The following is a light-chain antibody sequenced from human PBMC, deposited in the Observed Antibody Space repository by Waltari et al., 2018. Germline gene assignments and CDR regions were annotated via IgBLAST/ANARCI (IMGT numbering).Light chain of an antibody. CDR3: QQRYGYPLT. CDR2: GAS. CDR1: QGIGSF. Sequence: DIQLTQSPSFLSASVGDRVTITCRASQGIGSFLAWYQQNPGKAPKFLIYGASTLQDGVPSRFSGSGSGTEFSLTISSLQPEDSASYYCQQRYGYPLTFGQGTKLEIK. J-gene: IGKJ1*01. V-gene: IGKV1-9*01.